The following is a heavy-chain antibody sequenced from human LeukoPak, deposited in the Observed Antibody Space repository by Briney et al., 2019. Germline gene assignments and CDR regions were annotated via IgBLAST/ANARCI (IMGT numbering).Heavy chain of an antibody. V-gene: IGHV3-7*01. J-gene: IGHJ4*02. CDR1: GFIFKKYW. CDR3: ARPRDIVATIPPDY. D-gene: IGHD5-12*01. CDR2: IKEDGSET. Sequence: PAGGSLRLSCAASGFIFKKYWMNWVRQVPGKGLECLANIKEDGSETYYADSVKGRFTISRDNSKNTLYLQMNSLRAEDTAVYYCARPRDIVATIPPDYWGQGTLVTVSS.